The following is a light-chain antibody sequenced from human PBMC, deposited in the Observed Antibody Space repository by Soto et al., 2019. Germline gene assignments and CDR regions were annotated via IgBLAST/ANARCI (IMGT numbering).Light chain of an antibody. CDR3: QQYVAYRT. J-gene: IGKJ1*01. CDR1: QSIRTW. V-gene: IGKV1-5*01. Sequence: DIQMTQSPSTLSASVGDRVTITCRASQSIRTWLTWYQQKPGKAPKLLIYHASSLESGVPSRFSGTGSGTEFTLTISSLQPDDFATYYCQQYVAYRTFGQGTKVDMK. CDR2: HAS.